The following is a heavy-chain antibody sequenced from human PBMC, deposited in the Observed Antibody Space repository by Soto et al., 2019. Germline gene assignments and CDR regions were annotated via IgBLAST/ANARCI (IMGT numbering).Heavy chain of an antibody. CDR3: ARSTKDVDY. V-gene: IGHV3-48*01. Sequence: PGGSLRLSCAASGFTFSSYSMNWVRQAPGKGLEWVSYIICSSSTIYYADSVKGRFTISRDNAKNSLYLQMNSLRAEDTAVYYCARSTKDVDYWGQGTLVTVSS. J-gene: IGHJ4*02. CDR1: GFTFSSYS. D-gene: IGHD2-8*01. CDR2: IICSSSTI.